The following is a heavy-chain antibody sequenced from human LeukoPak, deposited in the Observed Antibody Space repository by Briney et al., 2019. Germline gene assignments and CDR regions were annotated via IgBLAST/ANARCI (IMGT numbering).Heavy chain of an antibody. CDR3: ARGGGAAAAYSYYYMEV. J-gene: IGHJ6*03. D-gene: IGHD6-25*01. CDR1: GYTFTRYG. CDR2: ISAYNGNT. V-gene: IGHV1-18*01. Sequence: ASVKVSCKASGYTFTRYGITWVRQAPGQGLEWMGWISAYNGNTNYAQKLQGRVTMTTDTSTSTAYIELRSRRSDDTAVYYCARGGGAAAAYSYYYMEVWGKGTTVTVSS.